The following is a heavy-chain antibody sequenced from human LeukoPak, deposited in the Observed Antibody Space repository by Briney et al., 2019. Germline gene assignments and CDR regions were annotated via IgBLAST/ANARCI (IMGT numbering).Heavy chain of an antibody. CDR2: IRDDGVNT. CDR1: GFTFSNCA. J-gene: IGHJ5*01. CDR3: AKVRWIAVTTTFDC. V-gene: IGHV3-23*01. D-gene: IGHD4-17*01. Sequence: GGSLRLSCAASGFTFSNCAMSWVRQAPGKGPEWVSTIRDDGVNTYYADSVKGRFTISRDNSKSTLYLQMNSLRAEDTAVYYCAKVRWIAVTTTFDCWGQGTLVTVSS.